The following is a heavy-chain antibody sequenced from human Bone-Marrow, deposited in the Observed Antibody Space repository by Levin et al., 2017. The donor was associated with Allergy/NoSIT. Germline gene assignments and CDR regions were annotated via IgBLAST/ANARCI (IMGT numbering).Heavy chain of an antibody. V-gene: IGHV1-69*01. CDR1: GGTFSSYA. CDR3: ARDLEGVDVVVVAATPSSSNYDYYGMDV. Sequence: GGSLRLSCKASGGTFSSYAISWVRQAPGQGLEWMGGIIPIFGTANYAQKFQGRVTITADESTSTAYMELSSLISEDTAVYYCARDLEGVDVVVVAATPSSSNYDYYGMDVWGQGTTVTVSS. D-gene: IGHD2-15*01. J-gene: IGHJ6*02. CDR2: IIPIFGTA.